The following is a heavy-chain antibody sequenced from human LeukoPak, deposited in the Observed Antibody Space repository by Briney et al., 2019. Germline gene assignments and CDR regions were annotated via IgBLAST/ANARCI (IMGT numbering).Heavy chain of an antibody. CDR3: ARLEYYGSGSYLY. Sequence: GGSLRLSCAASGFTFSSYAMSWVRQAPGKGLEWVSAISGSGGSTYYADSVKGRFTISRDNSKNTLYLQMDSRRAEDTAVYYCARLEYYGSGSYLYWGQGTLVTVSS. D-gene: IGHD3-10*01. CDR1: GFTFSSYA. V-gene: IGHV3-23*01. CDR2: ISGSGGST. J-gene: IGHJ4*02.